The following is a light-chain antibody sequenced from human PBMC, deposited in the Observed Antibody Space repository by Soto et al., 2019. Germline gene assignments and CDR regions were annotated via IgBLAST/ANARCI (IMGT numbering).Light chain of an antibody. CDR1: QSVSSSY. CDR3: QQYGSSPRGLT. J-gene: IGKJ4*01. CDR2: GAS. Sequence: IFFTQSPGPPSFFPGGKATLSFRGRQSVSSSYLAWYQQKPGQAPRLLIYGASSRATGIPDRFSGSGSGTDFTLTISRLEPEDFAVYYCQQYGSSPRGLTFGGGTKVDIK. V-gene: IGKV3-20*01.